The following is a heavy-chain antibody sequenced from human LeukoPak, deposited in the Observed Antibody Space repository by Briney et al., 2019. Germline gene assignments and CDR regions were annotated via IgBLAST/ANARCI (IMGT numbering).Heavy chain of an antibody. J-gene: IGHJ6*04. D-gene: IGHD2-2*01. Sequence: PGGSLRLSCAASGFTFSSYSMNWVRQAPGKGLEWVSSISSSSSYIYYADSVKGRFTISRDNAKNSLYLQMHSLRAEDTAVYYCALDPLVVPDDYYYYGMDVWGKGTTVTVSS. CDR3: ALDPLVVPDDYYYYGMDV. V-gene: IGHV3-21*01. CDR2: ISSSSSYI. CDR1: GFTFSSYS.